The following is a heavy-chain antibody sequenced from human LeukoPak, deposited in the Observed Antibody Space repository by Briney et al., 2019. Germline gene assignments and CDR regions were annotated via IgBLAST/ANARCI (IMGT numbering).Heavy chain of an antibody. CDR2: IDPDGTTT. CDR1: GFTFSTYW. V-gene: IGHV3-74*01. Sequence: GGSLRLSCAASGFTFSTYWMHWVRQAPGKGLVWVSRIDPDGTTTSYADSVKGRFTISRDNAKDTVYLQMNSLRAEDTAVYYCARVGREANDAFDIWGQGTMVTVSS. D-gene: IGHD4/OR15-4a*01. J-gene: IGHJ3*02. CDR3: ARVGREANDAFDI.